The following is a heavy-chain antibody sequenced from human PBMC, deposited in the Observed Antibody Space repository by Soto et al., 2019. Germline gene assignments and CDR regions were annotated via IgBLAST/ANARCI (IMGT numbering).Heavy chain of an antibody. J-gene: IGHJ3*02. Sequence: GGSXSLSCAASVFTFNNACVTLFRHAPGKGLEWVGRIKSKTDGGTTDYAAPVKGRFTISRDDSKNKLYLKMNRLKTEDTAVYYFTTARGTVLTDDDFDIWGQGTMV. CDR1: VFTFNNAC. D-gene: IGHD4-17*01. CDR2: IKSKTDGGTT. V-gene: IGHV3-15*01. CDR3: TTARGTVLTDDDFDI.